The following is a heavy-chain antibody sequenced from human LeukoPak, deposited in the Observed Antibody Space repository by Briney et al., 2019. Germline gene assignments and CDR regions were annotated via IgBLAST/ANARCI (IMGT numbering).Heavy chain of an antibody. J-gene: IGHJ4*02. CDR2: ISGSGGST. D-gene: IGHD6-13*01. CDR3: AKDQKASTILSSWYFDY. Sequence: GGSLRLSCAASGFTFSSYAMSWVRQAPGKGLEWVSAISGSGGSTYYADSVKGRFTISRDNSKNTLYLQMNSLRAEDTAVYYCAKDQKASTILSSWYFDYWGQGTLVTVSS. V-gene: IGHV3-23*01. CDR1: GFTFSSYA.